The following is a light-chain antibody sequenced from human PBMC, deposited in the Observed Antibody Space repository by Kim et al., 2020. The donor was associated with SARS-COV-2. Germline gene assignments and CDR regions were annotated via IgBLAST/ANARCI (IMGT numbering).Light chain of an antibody. Sequence: EIVLTQSPGTLSLSPGERATLSCRASQSVSSSYLAWYQQKPGQAPRLLIYGASSRATGIPDRFSGSGSATDFTLTISRLEPEDFAVYYCQQYDNSQLTFGGGTKVDIK. J-gene: IGKJ4*01. V-gene: IGKV3-20*01. CDR3: QQYDNSQLT. CDR1: QSVSSSY. CDR2: GAS.